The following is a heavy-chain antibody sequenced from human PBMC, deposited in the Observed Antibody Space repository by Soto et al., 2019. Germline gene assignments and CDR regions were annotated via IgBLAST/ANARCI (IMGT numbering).Heavy chain of an antibody. J-gene: IGHJ4*02. V-gene: IGHV4-31*03. CDR1: GGSISSGGYY. CDR3: ARVFGVATIIDY. CDR2: IYYSGST. Sequence: SETLSLTCTVSGGSISSGGYYWSWIRQHPGKGLEWIGYIYYSGSTYYNPSLKSRVTISVDTSKNQFSLKLSSVTAADTAVYYCARVFGVATIIDYWGQGTLVTVSS. D-gene: IGHD5-12*01.